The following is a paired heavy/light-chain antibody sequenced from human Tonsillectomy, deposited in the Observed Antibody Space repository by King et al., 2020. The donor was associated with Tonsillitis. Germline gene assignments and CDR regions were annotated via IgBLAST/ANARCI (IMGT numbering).Light chain of an antibody. J-gene: IGKJ2*01. CDR2: SAS. CDR1: QSISSY. V-gene: IGKV1-39*01. CDR3: QQSYSTPQYT. Sequence: DIQMTQSPSSLSASVGDRVTITCRASQSISSYLNWYQQKSGKAPKLLIYSASSLQSGVPSRFSGSGSGTDFTLTISSLQPEDFATYYCQQSYSTPQYTFGQGTKLEIK.
Heavy chain of an antibody. CDR1: GFTFTDYY. CDR2: VDPEDDEI. CDR3: ATGLLEWSPFRKGYYFDY. D-gene: IGHD3-3*01. V-gene: IGHV1-69-2*01. Sequence: EVQLVQSGAEVRKPGATVKISCKVSGFTFTDYYMHWVQQAPGKGLEWMGLVDPEDDEIVYAEKFQGRVTITADTSTDTAYMELISLRSEDTAVYYCATGLLEWSPFRKGYYFDYWGQGTLVTVSS. J-gene: IGHJ4*02.